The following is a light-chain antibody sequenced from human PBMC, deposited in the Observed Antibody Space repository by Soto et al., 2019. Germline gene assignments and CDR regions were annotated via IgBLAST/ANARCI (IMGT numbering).Light chain of an antibody. J-gene: IGKJ1*01. Sequence: DIQMTQSPSTLSASVGDRVTITCRASQSISSWLAWYQQKPGKAPKLLIYDASTLQSGVQSRFSGSGSGTDFTLTISCLQSEDFATYYCQQYYSFPRTFGQGTKVDI. CDR2: DAS. CDR1: QSISSW. V-gene: IGKV1-5*01. CDR3: QQYYSFPRT.